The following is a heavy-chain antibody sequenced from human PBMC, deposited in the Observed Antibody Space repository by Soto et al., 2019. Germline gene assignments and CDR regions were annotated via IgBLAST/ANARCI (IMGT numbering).Heavy chain of an antibody. CDR3: ARVIGVNYYYYYRMDV. J-gene: IGHJ6*02. V-gene: IGHV1-8*01. CDR2: MNPNSGNT. CDR1: GYTFTSYD. D-gene: IGHD1-26*01. Sequence: SVKVSCKASGYTFTSYDINWVRQATGQGLEWMGWMNPNSGNTGYAQKFQGRVTMTRNTSISTAYMELSSLRSEDTAVYYCARVIGVNYYYYYRMDVWGQGTTVTVFS.